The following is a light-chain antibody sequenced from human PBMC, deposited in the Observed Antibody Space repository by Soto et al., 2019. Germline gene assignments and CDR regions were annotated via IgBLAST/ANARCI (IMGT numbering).Light chain of an antibody. V-gene: IGKV3-20*01. Sequence: EIVLTQSPGTLSLSPGEEATLSCRASQSVDSNYLAWYQQKPGQTPRLIIHGATTRATGIPARFSGSGSGTDFTLTISRLEPGDFAVYYCQQYDSSPITFGQGTRLEIK. CDR3: QQYDSSPIT. CDR1: QSVDSNY. J-gene: IGKJ5*01. CDR2: GAT.